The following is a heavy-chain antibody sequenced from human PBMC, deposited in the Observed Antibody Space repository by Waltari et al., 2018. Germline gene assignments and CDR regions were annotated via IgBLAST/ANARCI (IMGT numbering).Heavy chain of an antibody. J-gene: IGHJ2*01. CDR2: INPNSGGT. Sequence: QVQLVQSGAEVTKPGASVKVSCTSSGSTFTGYYIPWVRQAPGQGLEWMGWINPNSGGTNYAQKFQGRVTMTRDTSISTAYMELSRLRSDDTAVYYCARDYSRSNDLWGRGTLVTVSS. D-gene: IGHD2-21*01. CDR3: ARDYSRSNDL. CDR1: GSTFTGYY. V-gene: IGHV1-2*02.